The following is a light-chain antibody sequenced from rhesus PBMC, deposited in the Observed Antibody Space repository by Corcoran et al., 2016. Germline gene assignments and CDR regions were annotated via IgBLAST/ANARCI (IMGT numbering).Light chain of an antibody. CDR3: QRYNSAPVT. CDR1: QGISSW. V-gene: IGKV1-21*01. J-gene: IGKJ3*01. CDR2: MAS. Sequence: DIQMTQSPSSLSASVGDRVTITCRASQGISSWLAWYQQKQGKAPELLIYMASSLQSGVPSRFSGSGAGTDFTLTISSLQTEDFATYYYQRYNSAPVTFGPETKLDIK.